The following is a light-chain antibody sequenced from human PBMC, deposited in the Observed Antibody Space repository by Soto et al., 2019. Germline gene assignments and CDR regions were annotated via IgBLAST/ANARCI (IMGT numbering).Light chain of an antibody. Sequence: IQMGQSRSPKYGSVGDRVTITCRTSQTISSWLAWYQQKPGKAPKLLIYAASSLQSGVPSRFSGTGSGTDFTLTISSLQPEDFAPYYCLQAYNYPLTFARGTKVDI. CDR3: LQAYNYPLT. V-gene: IGKV1-6*01. CDR2: AAS. J-gene: IGKJ4*01. CDR1: QTISSW.